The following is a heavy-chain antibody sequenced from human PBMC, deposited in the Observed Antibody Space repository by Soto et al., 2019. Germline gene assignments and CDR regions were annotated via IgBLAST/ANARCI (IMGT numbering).Heavy chain of an antibody. CDR1: GFTFSSYS. D-gene: IGHD3-3*01. CDR3: AKGTEYGVVLMSTFDY. CDR2: ISSSSSYI. J-gene: IGHJ4*02. V-gene: IGHV3-21*04. Sequence: GGSLRLSCAASGFTFSSYSMNWVRQAPGKGLEWVSSISSSSSYIYYADSVKGRFTISRDNAKNSLYLQMNNLRAEDTALYFCAKGTEYGVVLMSTFDYWGQGTLVTSPQ.